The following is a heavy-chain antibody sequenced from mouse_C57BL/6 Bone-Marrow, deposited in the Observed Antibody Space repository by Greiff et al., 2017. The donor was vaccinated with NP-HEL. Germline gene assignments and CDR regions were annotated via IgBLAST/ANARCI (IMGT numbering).Heavy chain of an antibody. CDR2: INPNYGTT. Sequence: VQLQQSGPELVKPGATVKISCKASSYSFTDYNMNWVKQSNGKSLEWIGVINPNYGTTSYNQKFKGKATLTVDQSSSTAYMQLNSLTSEDSAVYYCARGNYYGSDWYFDVWGTGTTVTVSS. CDR1: SYSFTDYN. V-gene: IGHV1-39*01. D-gene: IGHD1-1*01. CDR3: ARGNYYGSDWYFDV. J-gene: IGHJ1*03.